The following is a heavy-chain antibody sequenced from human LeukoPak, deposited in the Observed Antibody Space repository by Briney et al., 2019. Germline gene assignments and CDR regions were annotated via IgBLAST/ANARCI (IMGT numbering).Heavy chain of an antibody. CDR1: GYTFTSCC. D-gene: IGHD2-21*01. J-gene: IGHJ5*02. V-gene: IGHV1-46*03. Sequence: ASVKVSCKASGYTFTSCCMHWVRQAPGQGLEWMGIINPSGGSTSYAQKFQGRVTMTRDTSTSTVYMELSSLRSEDRAVYYCARAEISGGDCHHWGQGTLVTVSS. CDR2: INPSGGST. CDR3: ARAEISGGDCHH.